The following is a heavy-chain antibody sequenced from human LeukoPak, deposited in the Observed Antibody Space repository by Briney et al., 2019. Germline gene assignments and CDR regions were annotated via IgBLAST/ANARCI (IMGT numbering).Heavy chain of an antibody. CDR1: GFTVGDYC. Sequence: GGSLRLSCTASGFTVGDYCMSWVRPAPGKGLELVGLIRSKAYTGTPEYAASVKGRFTISRDDSKSIAYLQMNSLKAEDTAVYYCASSIWQWLAQDAFDIWGQGTMVTVSS. CDR2: IRSKAYTGTP. V-gene: IGHV3-49*04. CDR3: ASSIWQWLAQDAFDI. D-gene: IGHD6-19*01. J-gene: IGHJ3*02.